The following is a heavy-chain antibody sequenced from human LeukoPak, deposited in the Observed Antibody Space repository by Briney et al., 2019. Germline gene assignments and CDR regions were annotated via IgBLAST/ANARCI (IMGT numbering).Heavy chain of an antibody. Sequence: PSQTLSLICTVSGGSISSGSYYWSWIRQPAGKGLEWIGRIYTSGSTNYNPSLKSRVTISVDTSKNQFSLKLSSVTAADTAVYYCARGLRATKPEFDYWGQGTLVTVSS. D-gene: IGHD5-12*01. J-gene: IGHJ4*02. V-gene: IGHV4-61*02. CDR1: GGSISSGSYY. CDR2: IYTSGST. CDR3: ARGLRATKPEFDY.